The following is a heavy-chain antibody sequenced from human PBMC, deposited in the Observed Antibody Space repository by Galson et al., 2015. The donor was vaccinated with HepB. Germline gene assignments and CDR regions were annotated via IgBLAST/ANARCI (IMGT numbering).Heavy chain of an antibody. CDR3: AAAYSNSSVAFDI. J-gene: IGHJ3*02. D-gene: IGHD6-6*01. Sequence: SLRLSCAASGFTFTNYAMSWVRQAPGKGLEWVSGISGRGDSTYYPNSVKGRFTISRDNSKNTLYLQMNNLRAEDTAVYYCAAAYSNSSVAFDIWGHGTMVAVSS. CDR2: ISGRGDST. CDR1: GFTFTNYA. V-gene: IGHV3-23*01.